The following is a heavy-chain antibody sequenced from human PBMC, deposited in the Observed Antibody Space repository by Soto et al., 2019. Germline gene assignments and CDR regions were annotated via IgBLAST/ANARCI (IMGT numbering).Heavy chain of an antibody. J-gene: IGHJ4*02. CDR3: LSCYGYFDN. CDR1: GITFSNYG. V-gene: IGHV3-33*01. Sequence: QVQLVESGGGVVQPGRSLRLSCAASGITFSNYGTHWVRQAPGKGLEWVAVIWYDGRDKYYADSVKGRFTISRDNSKNTLYLQMNGLPADDTAVYYCLSCYGYFDNWGQGTLVTVSS. D-gene: IGHD3-10*01. CDR2: IWYDGRDK.